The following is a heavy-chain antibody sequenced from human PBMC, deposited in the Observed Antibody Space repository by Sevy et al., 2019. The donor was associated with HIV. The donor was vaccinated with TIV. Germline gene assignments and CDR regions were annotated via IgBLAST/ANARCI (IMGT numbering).Heavy chain of an antibody. CDR2: ISGYNGKT. CDR1: AYXXSSYG. D-gene: IGHD2-15*01. V-gene: IGHV1-18*01. CDR3: ARDSWGGNGXPXDX. J-gene: IGHJ3*02. Sequence: ASVKVSCKASAYXXSSYGISWVRQAPGQGLEWMGWISGYNGKTNYPQRFQGRVTMTTDTSTSTGYMELRSLRSDDTAVYYCARDSWGGNGXPXDXXXXGTMVTVSS.